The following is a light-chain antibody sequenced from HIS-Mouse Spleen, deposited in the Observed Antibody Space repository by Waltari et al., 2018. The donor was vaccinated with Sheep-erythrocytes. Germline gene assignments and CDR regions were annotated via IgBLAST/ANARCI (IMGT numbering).Light chain of an antibody. CDR2: DGS. Sequence: QSALTQPRSVSGSPGQSVTISCTGTSSDVGGYNYVSWYQQHPGKAPKLMIYDGSKRPSGVPDRFSGSKSGNTASLTISGHQAEDEADYYCCSYAGSYNHVFATGTKVTVL. CDR3: CSYAGSYNHV. CDR1: SSDVGGYNY. V-gene: IGLV2-11*01. J-gene: IGLJ1*01.